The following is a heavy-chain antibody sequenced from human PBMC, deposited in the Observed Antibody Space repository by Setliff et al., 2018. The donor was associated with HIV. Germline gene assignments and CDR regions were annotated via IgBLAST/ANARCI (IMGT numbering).Heavy chain of an antibody. CDR1: GFIFSSYE. Sequence: GGSLRLSCVASGFIFSSYEMNWVRQAPGKGLEWVSSIISGDSTIYYADSVKGRFTISRDTAKTSLYLEMNSLRVEDTALYYCTRDYRTSNWFDPWGHGTLVTVSS. V-gene: IGHV3-48*03. CDR3: TRDYRTSNWFDP. J-gene: IGHJ5*02. D-gene: IGHD3-16*02. CDR2: IISGDSTI.